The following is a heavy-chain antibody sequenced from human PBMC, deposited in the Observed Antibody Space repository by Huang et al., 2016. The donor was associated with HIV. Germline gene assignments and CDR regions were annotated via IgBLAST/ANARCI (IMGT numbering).Heavy chain of an antibody. V-gene: IGHV3-48*01. D-gene: IGHD3-22*01. CDR3: VRDSSSGLQLRY. J-gene: IGHJ4*02. CDR1: GYTFSTYS. Sequence: EVQLVESGGGLAHPGGSLRLSCVASGYTFSTYSMNWVRKAPGKGMEWVSYISKTSGATSYAESVKGRFTVSRDNVKNSLYLQMNRLRVEDTAMYYCVRDSSSGLQLRYWGQGALVIVS. CDR2: ISKTSGAT.